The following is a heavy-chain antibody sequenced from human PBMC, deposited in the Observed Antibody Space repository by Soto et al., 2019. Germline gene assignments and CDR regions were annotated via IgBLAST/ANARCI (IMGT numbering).Heavy chain of an antibody. Sequence: ASVKVSCKASGYTFTSYYIHWVRKAPGQGLEWMGIINPSGGSTSYAQKFQGRVTMTRDTSTSTVYMELSSLRSEDTAVYYCARDHTPDTAMVTYYFDYWGQGTLVTVS. J-gene: IGHJ4*02. D-gene: IGHD5-18*01. CDR1: GYTFTSYY. CDR2: INPSGGST. CDR3: ARDHTPDTAMVTYYFDY. V-gene: IGHV1-46*03.